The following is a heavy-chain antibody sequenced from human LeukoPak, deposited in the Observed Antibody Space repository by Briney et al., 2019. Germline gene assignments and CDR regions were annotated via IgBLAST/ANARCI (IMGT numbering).Heavy chain of an antibody. CDR1: GYTFTSYA. J-gene: IGHJ3*02. D-gene: IGHD6-25*01. CDR2: IIPILGIA. CDR3: ARERRLSFDI. V-gene: IGHV1-69*04. Sequence: VASVKVSCKASGYTFTSYAISWVRQAPGQGLEWMGRIIPILGIANYAQKFQGRVTITADESTSTAYMELSSLRSEDTAVYYCARERRLSFDIWGQGTMVTVSS.